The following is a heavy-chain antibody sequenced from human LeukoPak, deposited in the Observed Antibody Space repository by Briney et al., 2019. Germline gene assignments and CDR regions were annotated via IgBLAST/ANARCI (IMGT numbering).Heavy chain of an antibody. CDR1: GYTFTSYY. V-gene: IGHV1-18*04. CDR2: ISAYNGKT. Sequence: GSVKVSCKASGYTFTSYYMHWVRQAPGQGLEWMGWISAYNGKTYYAQKFQGRVTVTTDTSTSTAYMDLRSLRSGDTAVYYCARTNLDCKNGVCYDYWGQGTPVTVSS. CDR3: ARTNLDCKNGVCYDY. J-gene: IGHJ4*02. D-gene: IGHD2-8*01.